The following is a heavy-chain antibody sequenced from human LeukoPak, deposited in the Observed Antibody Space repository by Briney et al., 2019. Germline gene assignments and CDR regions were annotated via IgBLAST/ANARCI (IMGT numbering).Heavy chain of an antibody. Sequence: ASVTVSCKVSGYTLTELSMHWVRQAPGKGLEWMGGFDPEDGETIYAQKFQGRVTMTEDTSTDTAYMELSSLRSEDTAVYYCAIEFGHYYGSGRWAHGDYWGQGTLVTVSS. D-gene: IGHD3-10*01. V-gene: IGHV1-24*01. CDR1: GYTLTELS. CDR3: AIEFGHYYGSGRWAHGDY. J-gene: IGHJ4*02. CDR2: FDPEDGET.